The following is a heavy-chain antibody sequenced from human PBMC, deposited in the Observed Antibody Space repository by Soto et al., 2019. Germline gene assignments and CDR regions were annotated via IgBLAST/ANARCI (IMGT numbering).Heavy chain of an antibody. CDR1: GFRFDTAW. D-gene: IGHD3-22*01. CDR2: VKSQTNGGTS. CDR3: AKYFDIDAFDI. J-gene: IGHJ3*02. V-gene: IGHV3-15*07. Sequence: EGRLVESGGGLVESGGSLRLSCTASGFRFDTAWMNWVRQKPGKGLEWVGRVKSQTNGGTSDYIDPVKGRFTITRDDSKNTLFLQMSSLTTEDTGIYYCAKYFDIDAFDIWGQGKMVTVFS.